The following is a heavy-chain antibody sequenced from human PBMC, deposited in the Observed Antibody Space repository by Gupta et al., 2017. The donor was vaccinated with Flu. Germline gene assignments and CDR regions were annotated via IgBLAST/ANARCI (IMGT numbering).Heavy chain of an antibody. J-gene: IGHJ1*01. Sequence: SGFTLSNEWVHWVRQAPGKGLVWVSRISPDGTTTYADSVKGRFTISRDIAENRLFLQMNSLKAEDTGVYYGARDTTGPNDCWGQGTLVTVS. D-gene: IGHD1-1*01. CDR2: ISPDGTT. CDR3: ARDTTGPNDC. V-gene: IGHV3-74*01. CDR1: GFTLSNEW.